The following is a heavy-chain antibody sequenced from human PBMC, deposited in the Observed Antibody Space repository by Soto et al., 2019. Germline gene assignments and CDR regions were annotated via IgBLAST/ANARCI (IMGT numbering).Heavy chain of an antibody. CDR2: ISYDGTNN. D-gene: IGHD2-15*01. J-gene: IGHJ3*02. CDR1: GFTFSSYG. CDR3: AKGDCSGGSCYFSAFDI. Sequence: GGSLRLSCAASGFTFSSYGMHWVRQAPGKGLEWVAVISYDGTNNYYTESVKGRFTISRDNSKNKLFLQMNSLRAEDTAVYFCAKGDCSGGSCYFSAFDIWGQGTMVTVSS. V-gene: IGHV3-30*18.